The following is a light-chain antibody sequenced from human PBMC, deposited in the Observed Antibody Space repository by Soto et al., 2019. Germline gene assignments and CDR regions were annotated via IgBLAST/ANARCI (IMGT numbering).Light chain of an antibody. V-gene: IGLV1-40*01. CDR1: SSNIRAGYD. J-gene: IGLJ2*01. CDR2: GNS. Sequence: QSVLTQPPSVSGAPGQRVTISCTGSSSNIRAGYDVHWYQQLPGTAPKLLIYGNSNRPSGVPDRFSGSKSGTSASLAITGLQAEDEADYYCQSYDSSLSGSVVFGGGTMLTVL. CDR3: QSYDSSLSGSVV.